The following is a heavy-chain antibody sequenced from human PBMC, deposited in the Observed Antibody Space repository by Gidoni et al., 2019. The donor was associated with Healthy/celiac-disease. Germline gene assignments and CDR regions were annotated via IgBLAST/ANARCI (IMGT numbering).Heavy chain of an antibody. CDR3: ARAEIVVVPAAIHLDY. J-gene: IGHJ4*02. D-gene: IGHD2-2*02. V-gene: IGHV1-2*02. CDR1: GNTFTGYY. CDR2: INPNSGGT. Sequence: QVQRVQSGAEVKKPGASVKVSCKASGNTFTGYYMHWVRQAPGQGLEWMGWINPNSGGTNYAQKFQGRVTMTRDTSISTAYMQLSRLRSDDTAVYYCARAEIVVVPAAIHLDYWGQGTLVTVSS.